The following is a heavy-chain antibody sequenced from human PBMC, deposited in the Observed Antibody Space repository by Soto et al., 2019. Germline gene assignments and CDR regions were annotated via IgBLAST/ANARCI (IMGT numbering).Heavy chain of an antibody. CDR3: AKLRSGLSRGILTIFGVVSNS. CDR1: GFTFSSYA. J-gene: IGHJ4*02. Sequence: EVQLLESGGGLVQPGGSLRLSCAASGFTFSSYAMSWVRQAPGKGLEWVSAISGSGGSTYYADSVKGRFTISRDNSKNTLYLQMNSLRAEDTAVYYCAKLRSGLSRGILTIFGVVSNSWGQGTLVTVSS. V-gene: IGHV3-23*01. CDR2: ISGSGGST. D-gene: IGHD3-3*01.